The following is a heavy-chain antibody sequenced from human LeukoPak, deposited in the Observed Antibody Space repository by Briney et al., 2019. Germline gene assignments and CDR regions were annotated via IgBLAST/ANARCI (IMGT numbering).Heavy chain of an antibody. CDR1: GFTISTNY. D-gene: IGHD5-24*01. CDR2: ISSSSSYI. V-gene: IGHV3-21*01. CDR3: ARESKTLENYFQH. J-gene: IGHJ1*01. Sequence: MAGGSLRLSCAASGFTISTNYMSWVRQPPGKGLEWVSSISSSSSYIYYADSVKGRFTISRDNAKNSLYLQMNSLRAEDTAVYYCARESKTLENYFQHWGQGTLVTVSS.